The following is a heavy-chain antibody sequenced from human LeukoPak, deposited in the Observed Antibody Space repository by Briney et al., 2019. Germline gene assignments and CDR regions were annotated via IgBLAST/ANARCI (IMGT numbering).Heavy chain of an antibody. J-gene: IGHJ5*02. Sequence: KAGGSLRLSCAASGFTFSSSSMNWVRQAPGKGLEWGSYISYRGGYKYYADSVKGRFTISRDNDKNSLFLQTNSLGPEDTAMYYCAGGSGPRLNNWFDPWGQGTPVTVSS. CDR2: ISYRGGYK. D-gene: IGHD3-10*01. V-gene: IGHV3-21*01. CDR1: GFTFSSSS. CDR3: AGGSGPRLNNWFDP.